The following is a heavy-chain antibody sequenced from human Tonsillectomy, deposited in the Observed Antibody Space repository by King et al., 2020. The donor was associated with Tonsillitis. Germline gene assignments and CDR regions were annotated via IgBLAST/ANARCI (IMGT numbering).Heavy chain of an antibody. J-gene: IGHJ4*02. CDR1: GFTFSSYA. CDR2: ITGSGGST. V-gene: IGHV3-23*04. D-gene: IGHD3-16*01. Sequence: VQLVESGGGLVHTGGSLRLSCAASGFTFSSYAMNWVRQATGKGLEWVSAITGSGGSTYHAGSVKGRFTISRDISNNTLYLQMNTLRADDTAVYYCAKDGFWGVGGYFDDWGQGTLVTVSS. CDR3: AKDGFWGVGGYFDD.